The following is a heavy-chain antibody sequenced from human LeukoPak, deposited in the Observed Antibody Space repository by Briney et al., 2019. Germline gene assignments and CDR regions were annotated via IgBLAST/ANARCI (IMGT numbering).Heavy chain of an antibody. D-gene: IGHD5-24*01. J-gene: IGHJ4*02. Sequence: ASGKVSCKASGYIFIDYYMHWVRQAPGQGLEWMGTFNPSDGRATYAQKFQGRITVTRDTSTSTVYMELSRLTSEDTAVYYCAREGGDGYKAGQYWGQGTLVTVSS. V-gene: IGHV1-46*01. CDR3: AREGGDGYKAGQY. CDR1: GYIFIDYY. CDR2: FNPSDGRA.